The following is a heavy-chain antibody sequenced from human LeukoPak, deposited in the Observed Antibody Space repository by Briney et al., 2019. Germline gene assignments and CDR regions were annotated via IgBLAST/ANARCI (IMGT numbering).Heavy chain of an antibody. J-gene: IGHJ3*02. CDR2: ISSSSSTI. D-gene: IGHD3/OR15-3a*01. CDR1: GFTFSTFW. V-gene: IGHV3-48*01. CDR3: ARFTVDSAFDI. Sequence: PGGSLRLSCATSGFTFSTFWMHWVRQAPGKGLEWVSYISSSSSTIYYADSVKGRFTISRDNAKNSLYLQMNSLRAEDTAVYYCARFTVDSAFDIWGQGTMVTVSS.